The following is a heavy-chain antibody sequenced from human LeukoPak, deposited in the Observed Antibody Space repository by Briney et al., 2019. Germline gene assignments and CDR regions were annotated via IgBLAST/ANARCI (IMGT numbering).Heavy chain of an antibody. CDR1: GGSISSGGYY. Sequence: SETLSLTCTVSGGSISSGGYYWSWIRQHPGKGLEWIGYIYYSGNTYYNPSLKSRVTISVDTSKNQFSLKLSSVTAADTAVYYCARGYGGYYFDYWGQGTLVTVSS. D-gene: IGHD3-16*01. J-gene: IGHJ4*02. CDR3: ARGYGGYYFDY. CDR2: IYYSGNT. V-gene: IGHV4-31*03.